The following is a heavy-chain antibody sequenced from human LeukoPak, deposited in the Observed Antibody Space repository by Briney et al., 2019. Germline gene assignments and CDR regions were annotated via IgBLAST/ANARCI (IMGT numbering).Heavy chain of an antibody. CDR3: ARDGLYYYDSSGYSDY. Sequence: SETLSLTCTVSGGSISSYYWTWIRQPPGKGLEWIGSIYYSGSTYYNPSLKSRVTISVDTSKNQFSLKLSSVTAADTAVYYCARDGLYYYDSSGYSDYWGQGTLVTVSS. D-gene: IGHD3-22*01. CDR1: GGSISSYY. J-gene: IGHJ4*02. CDR2: IYYSGST. V-gene: IGHV4-59*12.